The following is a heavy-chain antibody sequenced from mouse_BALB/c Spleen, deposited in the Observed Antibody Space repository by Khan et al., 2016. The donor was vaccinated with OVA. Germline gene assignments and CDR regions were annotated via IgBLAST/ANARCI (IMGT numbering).Heavy chain of an antibody. CDR3: ARTARIKY. J-gene: IGHJ2*01. V-gene: IGHV3-2*02. CDR1: GYSITSGYG. D-gene: IGHD1-2*01. CDR2: ISYSGST. Sequence: EVKLLESGPGLVKPSQSLSLTCTVTGYSITSGYGWNWIRQFPGNKLEWMGYISYSGSTNYNPSLKSRISITRDTSKNQFFLLLNSVTTEEKATYYCARTARIKYWGQGTTRTVAS.